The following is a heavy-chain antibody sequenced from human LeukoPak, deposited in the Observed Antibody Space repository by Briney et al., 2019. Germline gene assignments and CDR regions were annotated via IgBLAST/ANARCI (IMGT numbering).Heavy chain of an antibody. CDR2: INHSGST. CDR3: ARGRAYYSSGWYYFDY. Sequence: PSETLSLTCAVYGGSSSGYYWSWIRQPPGKGLEWIGEINHSGSTNYNPSLKSRVTISVDTSKNQFSLKLSSVTAADTAVYYCARGRAYYSSGWYYFDYWGQGTLVTVSS. CDR1: GGSSSGYY. V-gene: IGHV4-34*01. J-gene: IGHJ4*02. D-gene: IGHD6-19*01.